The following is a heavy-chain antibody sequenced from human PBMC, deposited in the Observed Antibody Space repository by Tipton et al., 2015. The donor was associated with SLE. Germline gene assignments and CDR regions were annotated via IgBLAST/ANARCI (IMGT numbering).Heavy chain of an antibody. D-gene: IGHD3-22*01. J-gene: IGHJ4*02. Sequence: TLSLTCAVYGGSFSGSYWIWIRQPPGKGLEWIGEINHSGGTNYNPSLKSRVTISADTSNKQFSLMLSSVTAADTAVYFCARYYYDSTGDCLFDSWGQGTLVTVSS. CDR3: ARYYYDSTGDCLFDS. V-gene: IGHV4-34*01. CDR1: GGSFSGSY. CDR2: INHSGGT.